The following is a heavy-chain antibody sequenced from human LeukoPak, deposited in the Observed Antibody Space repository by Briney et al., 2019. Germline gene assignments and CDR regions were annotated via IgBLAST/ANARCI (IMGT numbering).Heavy chain of an antibody. CDR3: ERSGYYCSGSYYNYYYSGMDV. CDR2: MNPNSGNT. V-gene: IGHV1-8*01. J-gene: IGHJ6*02. Sequence: ASVKVSCKASGYTFSSYDINWVRQATGQGLEWMGWMNPNSGNTNYAQKFQGRVTMTRDKSMSTAYMELSSLRSEDTAVYYCERSGYYCSGSYYNYYYSGMDVWGQGTTVTVSS. CDR1: GYTFSSYD. D-gene: IGHD3-10*01.